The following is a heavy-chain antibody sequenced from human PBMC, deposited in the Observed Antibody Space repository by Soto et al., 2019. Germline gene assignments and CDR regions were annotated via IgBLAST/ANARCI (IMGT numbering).Heavy chain of an antibody. CDR3: ATMGN. Sequence: QVQLVQSGAEVKKPGSSVKVSCKASGGTFSSYAISWVRQAPGQGLEWMGGIIPIFGTANYAQKFQGRVTITAXXSTSTXXMELXSLXXEXTAVYYCATMGNWGQGTLVTVSS. D-gene: IGHD1-26*01. CDR2: IIPIFGTA. CDR1: GGTFSSYA. V-gene: IGHV1-69*01. J-gene: IGHJ4*02.